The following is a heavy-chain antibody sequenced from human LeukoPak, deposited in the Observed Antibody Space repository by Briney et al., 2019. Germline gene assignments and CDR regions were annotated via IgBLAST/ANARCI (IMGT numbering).Heavy chain of an antibody. D-gene: IGHD3-10*01. CDR1: GFTFSNYA. V-gene: IGHV3-23*01. J-gene: IGHJ4*02. Sequence: PGGSLRLSCAASGFTFSNYAMSWVRQAPGEGLEWVSAISGSGGSTYYADSVKGRFTISRDNSKNTLYLQMISLRVEGTAVYYCAKTYYSSGSYYHFEYWGQGTQVTVSS. CDR3: AKTYYSSGSYYHFEY. CDR2: ISGSGGST.